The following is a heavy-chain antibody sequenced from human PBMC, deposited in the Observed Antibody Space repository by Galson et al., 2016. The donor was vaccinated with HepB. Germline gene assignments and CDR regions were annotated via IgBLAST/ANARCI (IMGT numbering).Heavy chain of an antibody. D-gene: IGHD1-26*01. J-gene: IGHJ4*02. CDR1: GYSFTGFW. CDR2: IYPGDSGT. Sequence: QSGAEVKRPGESLKIFCKGSGYSFTGFWIGWVRQKPGKGLEWMGIIYPGDSGTRYSPSFQGQVTMSVDKSINTAYLQWSSLKASDTAIYYCARRTVGYYKGASDYWGQGTLVTVSS. CDR3: ARRTVGYYKGASDY. V-gene: IGHV5-51*03.